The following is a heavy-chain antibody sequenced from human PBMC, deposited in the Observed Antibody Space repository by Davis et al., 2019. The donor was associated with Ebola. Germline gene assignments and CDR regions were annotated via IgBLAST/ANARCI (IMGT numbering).Heavy chain of an antibody. CDR3: ARDGDILTGYYSFFDY. V-gene: IGHV1-46*01. J-gene: IGHJ4*02. Sequence: ASVKVSCKASGYTFTSYYMHWVRQAPGQGLEWMGIINPSGGSTSYAQKFQGRVTMTRNTSISTAYMELSRLRSDDTAVYYCARDGDILTGYYSFFDYWGQGTLVTVSS. D-gene: IGHD3-9*01. CDR2: INPSGGST. CDR1: GYTFTSYY.